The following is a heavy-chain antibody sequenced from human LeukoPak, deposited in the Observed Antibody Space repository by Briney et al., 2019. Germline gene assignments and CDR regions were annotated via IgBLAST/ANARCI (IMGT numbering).Heavy chain of an antibody. CDR2: IGTAGDT. CDR1: GFTFSSYD. Sequence: GGSLRLSCAASGFTFSSYDMHWVPQATEKGLEWVSAIGTAGDTYYPGSVKSRFTISRENAKTSLYLQMNSLRAGDTAVYYCARGRPGYCSGGSCYPFDYWGQGTLVTVSS. CDR3: ARGRPGYCSGGSCYPFDY. D-gene: IGHD2-15*01. V-gene: IGHV3-13*04. J-gene: IGHJ4*02.